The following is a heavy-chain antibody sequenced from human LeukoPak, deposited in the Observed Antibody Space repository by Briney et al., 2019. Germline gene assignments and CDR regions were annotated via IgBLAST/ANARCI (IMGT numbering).Heavy chain of an antibody. Sequence: RTSETLSLTCTVSGGSISSSTYCWGWIRQSPGKGLEWIGSIFYSGTTYDNPSLKSRVTISVDTSKNQISLKLSSVTAADTAVYYCARHPAGRVRYYYMDVWGKRTTVTVSS. V-gene: IGHV4-39*01. CDR3: ARHPAGRVRYYYMDV. J-gene: IGHJ6*03. CDR2: IFYSGTT. D-gene: IGHD3-16*01. CDR1: GGSISSSTYC.